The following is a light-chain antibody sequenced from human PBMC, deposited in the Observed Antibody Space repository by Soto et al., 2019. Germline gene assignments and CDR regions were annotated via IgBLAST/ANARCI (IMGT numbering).Light chain of an antibody. CDR2: GNS. CDR1: SSNIGANYD. J-gene: IGLJ3*02. Sequence: QSVLTQPPSESGAPGQRVIISCSGSSSNIGANYDVHWYQQLPGTAPKFLIYGNSNRPSGVPDRFSGSRSGTTASLAITGLQAEDEADYYCQSYDRSLSAWVFGGGTKLTVL. V-gene: IGLV1-40*01. CDR3: QSYDRSLSAWV.